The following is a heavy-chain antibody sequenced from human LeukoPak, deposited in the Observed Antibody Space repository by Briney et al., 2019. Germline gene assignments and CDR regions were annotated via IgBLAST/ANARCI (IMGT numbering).Heavy chain of an antibody. CDR2: IDSSSNYI. Sequence: GGSLRLSCAASGFSFSSYSMNWVRQAPGKGLEWVSSIDSSSNYIFYADSVKGRFTISRDNAKNSLYLQMDSLRAEDTAVYYCARDGITMRILEYWGQGTLVTVSS. J-gene: IGHJ4*02. CDR3: ARDGITMRILEY. V-gene: IGHV3-21*01. CDR1: GFSFSSYS. D-gene: IGHD3-10*01.